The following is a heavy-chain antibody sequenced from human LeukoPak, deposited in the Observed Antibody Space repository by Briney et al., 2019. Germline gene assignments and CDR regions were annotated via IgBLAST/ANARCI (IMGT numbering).Heavy chain of an antibody. D-gene: IGHD3-10*01. CDR3: ARDPYGSGSYPSGGRFDY. J-gene: IGHJ4*02. CDR1: GFTVSSNY. V-gene: IGHV3-66*01. Sequence: GGSLRLSCAASGFTVSSNYMSWVRQAPGKGLEWVSVIYSGGSTYYADSVKGRFTISRDNSKNTLYLQMNSLRAEDTAVYYCARDPYGSGSYPSGGRFDYWGQGTLVTVSS. CDR2: IYSGGST.